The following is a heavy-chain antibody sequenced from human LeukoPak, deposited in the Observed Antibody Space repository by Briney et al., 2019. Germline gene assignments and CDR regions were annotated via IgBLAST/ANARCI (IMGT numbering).Heavy chain of an antibody. Sequence: PGGSLRLSCTVSGFSFSSYAVHWVRQAPGKGLEFLSSITTDETTAFYADSVRGRFTISRDNFKNTLYLQMDSLRPEDTAVYYCARDFDTGWSFDYWGQGTLVTVSS. CDR1: GFSFSSYA. J-gene: IGHJ4*02. D-gene: IGHD6-19*01. V-gene: IGHV3-64*02. CDR3: ARDFDTGWSFDY. CDR2: ITTDETTA.